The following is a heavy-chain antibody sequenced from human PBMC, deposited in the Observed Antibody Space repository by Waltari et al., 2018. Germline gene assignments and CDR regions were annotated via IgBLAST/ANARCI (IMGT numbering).Heavy chain of an antibody. CDR1: GGTFSSYA. J-gene: IGHJ3*02. D-gene: IGHD5-12*01. Sequence: QVQLVQSGAEVKKPGSSVKVSCKASGGTFSSYAISWVRQAPGQGLEWMGGIIPILGIANYEQKFQGRVTITADESTSTAYMELSSLRSEDTAVYYCAREASGMATIGAFDIWGQGTMVTVSS. CDR3: AREASGMATIGAFDI. CDR2: IIPILGIA. V-gene: IGHV1-69*04.